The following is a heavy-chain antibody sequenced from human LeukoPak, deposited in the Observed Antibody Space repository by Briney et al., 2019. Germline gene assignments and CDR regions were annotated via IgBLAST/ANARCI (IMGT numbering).Heavy chain of an antibody. J-gene: IGHJ5*02. D-gene: IGHD3-10*01. CDR2: INSDGSRT. CDR1: GFTFSSYW. Sequence: GGSLRLSCAASGFTFSSYWMHWVRQAPGKGLMWVSRINSDGSRTNYADSVRGRFTISRDNAENTLYLQMNSLRAEDTAIYYCAGGGFGEGKFDPWGQGTLVTVSS. V-gene: IGHV3-74*01. CDR3: AGGGFGEGKFDP.